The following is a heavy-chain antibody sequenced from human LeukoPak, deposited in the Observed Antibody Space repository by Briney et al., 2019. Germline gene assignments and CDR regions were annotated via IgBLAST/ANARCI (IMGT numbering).Heavy chain of an antibody. CDR1: GGSISSYY. CDR3: ARGAVWYVVVTTYRGNYFDY. J-gene: IGHJ4*02. V-gene: IGHV4-4*07. D-gene: IGHD2-21*02. Sequence: TETLSLTCTVSGGSISSYYWSWIRQPAGKGLEWIGRIYTSGSTNYNPSLKSRVTMSVDTSKNQFSLKLSSVTAADTAVYYCARGAVWYVVVTTYRGNYFDYWGQGTLVTVSS. CDR2: IYTSGST.